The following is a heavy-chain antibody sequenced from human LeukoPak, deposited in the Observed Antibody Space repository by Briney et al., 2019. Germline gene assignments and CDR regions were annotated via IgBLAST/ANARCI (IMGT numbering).Heavy chain of an antibody. CDR3: ARGVVATGFDY. D-gene: IGHD2-15*01. J-gene: IGHJ4*02. Sequence: PSQTLSLTCAISGDSVSSNSAVWSWIRQSPSRDLEWLGMTYYRSKWYNDYAASVKSRITVNPDTSKNQFSLQLNSVTPEDTAVYYCARGVVATGFDYWGQGTLVTVSS. CDR2: TYYRSKWYN. V-gene: IGHV6-1*01. CDR1: GDSVSSNSAV.